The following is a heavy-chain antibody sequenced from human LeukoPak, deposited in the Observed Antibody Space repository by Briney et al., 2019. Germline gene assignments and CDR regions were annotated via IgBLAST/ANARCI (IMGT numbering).Heavy chain of an antibody. CDR1: GGSISSSSYY. J-gene: IGHJ4*02. D-gene: IGHD5-12*01. CDR2: IYYSGST. Sequence: SETLSLTCTVSGGSISSSSYYWGWIRQPPGKGLEWIGSIYYSGSTYYNPSLKSRVTISVDTSKNQFSLKLSSVTAADTAVYYRARDQWLHDKTLDYWGQGALVTVSS. CDR3: ARDQWLHDKTLDY. V-gene: IGHV4-39*07.